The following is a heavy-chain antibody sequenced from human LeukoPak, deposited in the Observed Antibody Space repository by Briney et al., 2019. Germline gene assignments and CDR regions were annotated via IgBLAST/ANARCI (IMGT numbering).Heavy chain of an antibody. CDR2: IYYSGST. Sequence: SETLSLTCTVSGGSISSFYWSWIRQPPGKGLEWIGYIYYSGSTSYNPSHKSRVTISVDTSKNQFSLKLRSVTAADTAAYYCARHVGYGNNWFDPWGQGTLVTVSS. CDR3: ARHVGYGNNWFDP. D-gene: IGHD5-18*01. J-gene: IGHJ5*02. CDR1: GGSISSFY. V-gene: IGHV4-59*08.